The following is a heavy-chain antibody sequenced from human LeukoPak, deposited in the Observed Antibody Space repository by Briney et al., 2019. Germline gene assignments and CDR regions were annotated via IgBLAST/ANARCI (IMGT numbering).Heavy chain of an antibody. CDR2: INHSGST. V-gene: IGHV4-34*01. CDR1: GGSFSGYY. CDR3: ARGPFGGVTNQYYFDY. J-gene: IGHJ4*02. D-gene: IGHD3-16*01. Sequence: SETLSLTCAVYGGSFSGYYWSWIRQPPGKGLEWIGEINHSGSTNYNPSLKSRVTISVDTPKNQFSLKLSSVTAADTAVYYCARGPFGGVTNQYYFDYWGQGTLVTVSS.